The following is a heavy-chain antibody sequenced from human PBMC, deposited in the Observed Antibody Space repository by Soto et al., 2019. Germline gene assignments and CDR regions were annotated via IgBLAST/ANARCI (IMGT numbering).Heavy chain of an antibody. Sequence: QVQLVESGGGVGQPGRSLRLSCAASGFTFSRHTMHWVRQAPGKGLEWVAAIKGRFTISRDNSKNTLYLQMNSLSSEDTAVHHCAREVYYDFGSGFNTHPYSFDDWGQGTLVTVSS. J-gene: IGHJ4*02. CDR2: I. D-gene: IGHD3-3*01. CDR1: GFTFSRHT. V-gene: IGHV3-30*04. CDR3: AREVYYDFGSGFNTHPYSFDD.